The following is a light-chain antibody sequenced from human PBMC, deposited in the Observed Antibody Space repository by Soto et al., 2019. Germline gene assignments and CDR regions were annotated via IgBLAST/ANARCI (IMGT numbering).Light chain of an antibody. CDR3: QQYFSNVIT. J-gene: IGKJ5*01. CDR2: WAS. Sequence: DIEMTQSPDSLAVSLGERATINCKASQSVLYSSKNXXXLAWYQQKPGQPPKLLIYWASSRENGVPDRFSGSGSATDFTLTISSXXAXDVAVYYCQQYFSNVITFGQGTRLEIK. V-gene: IGKV4-1*01. CDR1: QSVLYSSKNXXX.